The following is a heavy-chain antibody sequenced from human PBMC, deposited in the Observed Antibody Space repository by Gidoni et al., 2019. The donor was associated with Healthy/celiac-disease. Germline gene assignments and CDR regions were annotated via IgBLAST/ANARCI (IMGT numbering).Heavy chain of an antibody. V-gene: IGHV3-23*04. Sequence: EVQLGESGGGLVQPGRSLRLACEASGFTFSSYAMTWVRQAPGKGLEWVSAISGSGGSTYYADSVKGRFTISRDNSKNTLYLQMNSLRAEDTAVYYCAKFPIWQGGQDYWGQGTLVTVSS. D-gene: IGHD3-16*01. CDR3: AKFPIWQGGQDY. CDR1: GFTFSSYA. CDR2: ISGSGGST. J-gene: IGHJ4*02.